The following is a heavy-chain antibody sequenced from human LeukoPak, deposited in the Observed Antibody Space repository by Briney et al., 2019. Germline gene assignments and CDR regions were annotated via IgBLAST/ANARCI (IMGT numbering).Heavy chain of an antibody. CDR1: GGSISSYY. D-gene: IGHD3-10*01. CDR2: IYTSGST. Sequence: SETLSLTCTVSGGSISSYYWSWIRQPAGKGLEWIGRIYTSGSTNYNPSLKSRVTMSVDTSKNQFSLKLSSVTAADTAVYYCARVPRGRITMVRGPGSGYGMDVWGQGTTVTVSS. J-gene: IGHJ6*02. CDR3: ARVPRGRITMVRGPGSGYGMDV. V-gene: IGHV4-4*07.